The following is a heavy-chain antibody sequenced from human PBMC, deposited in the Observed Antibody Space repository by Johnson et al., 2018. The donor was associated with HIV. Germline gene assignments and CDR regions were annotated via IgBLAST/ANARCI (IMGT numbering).Heavy chain of an antibody. CDR3: ARGLTGEQVDI. CDR2: IYSGGST. D-gene: IGHD3-16*01. V-gene: IGHV3-66*01. Sequence: SVIYSGGSTYYADSVKGRFTISRDNSKNTLYLQMNSLRAEDTAVYYCARGLTGEQVDIWGQGTMVTVSS. J-gene: IGHJ3*02.